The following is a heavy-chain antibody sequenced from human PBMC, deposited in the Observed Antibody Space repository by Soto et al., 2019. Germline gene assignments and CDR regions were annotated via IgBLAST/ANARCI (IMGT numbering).Heavy chain of an antibody. CDR3: ARERFCSSTACYRDAFDV. CDR2: IIPLLGVP. V-gene: IGHV1-69*04. Sequence: QVQLVQSGAEVRKPGSSVRVSCKASGGPARSYTLTWVRQAPGQGLEWMGRIIPLLGVPDYAQKFQGRLTIVADKSTNSAYMDRSSLTSDDTALSYRARERFCSSTACYRDAFDVWGQGTQVTVSS. J-gene: IGHJ3*01. CDR1: GGPARSYT. D-gene: IGHD2-2*01.